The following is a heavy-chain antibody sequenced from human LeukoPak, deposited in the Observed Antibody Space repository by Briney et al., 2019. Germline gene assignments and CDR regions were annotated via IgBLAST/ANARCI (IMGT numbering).Heavy chain of an antibody. Sequence: GGSLRLSCAASGFTFSGSAMHWVRQASGKGLEWVGRIRSKANSYATAYAASVKGRFTISRDDSKNTAYLQMNSLKTEDTAVYYCTSRATYYYDTRGQGTLVTVSS. D-gene: IGHD3-22*01. CDR1: GFTFSGSA. J-gene: IGHJ4*02. V-gene: IGHV3-73*01. CDR2: IRSKANSYAT. CDR3: TSRATYYYDT.